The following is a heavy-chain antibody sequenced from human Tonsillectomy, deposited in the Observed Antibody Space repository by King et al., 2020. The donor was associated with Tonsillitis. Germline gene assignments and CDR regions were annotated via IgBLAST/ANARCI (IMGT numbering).Heavy chain of an antibody. CDR3: AKDPATVGYYYYYDMDV. J-gene: IGHJ6*02. V-gene: IGHV3-30*02. CDR1: GFTFSSYG. D-gene: IGHD2-15*01. Sequence: VQLVESGGGVVQPGGSLRLSCAASGFTFSSYGMHWVRQAPGKGLEWVAFIRYDGSNKYYADSVKGRFTISRDNSKNTLYLQMNSLTAEDTVVYYCAKDPATVGYYYYYDMDVWGQGTTVTVSS. CDR2: IRYDGSNK.